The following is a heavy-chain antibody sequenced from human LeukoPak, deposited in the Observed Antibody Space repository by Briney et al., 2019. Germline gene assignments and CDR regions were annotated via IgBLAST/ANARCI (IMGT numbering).Heavy chain of an antibody. CDR3: ARDGKMGGAFDI. D-gene: IGHD1-26*01. CDR2: IIPILGIA. Sequence: SVKVSCKASGGTFSSYAISWVRQAPGQGLEWMGRIIPILGIANYAQKFQGRVAITADKSTSTAYMELSSLRSEDTAVYYCARDGKMGGAFDIWGQGTMVTVSS. J-gene: IGHJ3*02. V-gene: IGHV1-69*04. CDR1: GGTFSSYA.